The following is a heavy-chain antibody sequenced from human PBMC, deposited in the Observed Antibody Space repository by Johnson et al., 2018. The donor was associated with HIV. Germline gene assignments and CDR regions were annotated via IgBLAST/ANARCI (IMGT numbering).Heavy chain of an antibody. Sequence: QVQLVESGGGVVQPGRSLRLSCAASGFTFTTYAMHWVRQAPGKGLEWVAVISYDGSNKYYADSVKGRFTISRDNSKNTLYLQMNSLRAEDTAVYYCASSWGNAFDIGGQGTMVTVSS. CDR1: GFTFTTYA. J-gene: IGHJ3*02. V-gene: IGHV3-30*04. D-gene: IGHD7-27*01. CDR3: ASSWGNAFDI. CDR2: ISYDGSNK.